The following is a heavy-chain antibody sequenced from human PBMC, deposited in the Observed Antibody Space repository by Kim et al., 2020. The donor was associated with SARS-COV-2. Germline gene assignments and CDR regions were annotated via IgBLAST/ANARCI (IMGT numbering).Heavy chain of an antibody. V-gene: IGHV4-31*02. CDR3: ARGVTFGGVILPDYFDY. Sequence: LKRRVTISVDTSKNQFSLKLSSVTAADTAVYYCARGVTFGGVILPDYFDYWGQGTLVTVSS. J-gene: IGHJ4*02. D-gene: IGHD3-16*01.